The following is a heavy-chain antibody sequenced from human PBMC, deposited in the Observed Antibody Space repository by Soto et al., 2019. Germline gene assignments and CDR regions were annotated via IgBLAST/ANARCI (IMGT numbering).Heavy chain of an antibody. V-gene: IGHV5-51*01. CDR2: IYPGDSDT. D-gene: IGHD2-2*01. J-gene: IGHJ6*02. CDR3: ASFFDCSSTSCYSYYYYGMDV. Sequence: PGESLKISCKGSGYSFTSYWIGWVRQMPGKGLEWMGIIYPGDSDTRYSPYFQGQVTISADKSISTAYLQWSSLKASNTAMYYCASFFDCSSTSCYSYYYYGMDVWGQGTRVTVSS. CDR1: GYSFTSYW.